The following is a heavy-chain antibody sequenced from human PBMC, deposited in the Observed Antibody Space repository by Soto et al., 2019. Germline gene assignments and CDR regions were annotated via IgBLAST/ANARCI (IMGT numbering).Heavy chain of an antibody. J-gene: IGHJ4*02. CDR1: GIEFSNYV. D-gene: IGHD6-19*01. CDR3: AKDGNWLDVYFDV. CDR2: SSASGRSR. Sequence: GGSLRLSCVASGIEFSNYVMSWVRQAPGKGLEWVSISSASGRSRYHADSVKGRFTISRDNSKNTLYLHMTNLRAEDTAVYYCAKDGNWLDVYFDVWGQGTPVTVSS. V-gene: IGHV3-23*01.